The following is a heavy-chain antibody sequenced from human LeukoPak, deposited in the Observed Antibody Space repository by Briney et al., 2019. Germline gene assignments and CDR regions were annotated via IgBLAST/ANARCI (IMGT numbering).Heavy chain of an antibody. CDR1: GFTFNYYW. CDR3: ARVRKLRTRGVMDPLDY. Sequence: PGGSLRLSCAASGFTFNYYWLTWVRQAPGKGLEWLANIQQDGSEKYYVDSVKGRFIISSDNAKNSLYLQMTSLRAEDTAVYYCARVRKLRTRGVMDPLDYWGQGTLVTVSS. CDR2: IQQDGSEK. D-gene: IGHD3-10*01. J-gene: IGHJ4*02. V-gene: IGHV3-7*01.